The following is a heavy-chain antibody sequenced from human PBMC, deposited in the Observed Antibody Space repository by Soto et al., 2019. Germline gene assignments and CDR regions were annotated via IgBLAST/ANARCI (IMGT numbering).Heavy chain of an antibody. CDR3: ATPPYWFNSGWYVGFDY. CDR2: ISGSGGST. Sequence: GGSLRLSCSASGFTFSSNDMSWVRQAPGKGLEWVSTISGSGGSTYYADSVKGRFTISRDNSKNTLYLQVNSLGAEDTAVYYCATPPYWFNSGWYVGFDYWGQGTLVTVSS. CDR1: GFTFSSND. J-gene: IGHJ4*02. D-gene: IGHD6-19*01. V-gene: IGHV3-23*01.